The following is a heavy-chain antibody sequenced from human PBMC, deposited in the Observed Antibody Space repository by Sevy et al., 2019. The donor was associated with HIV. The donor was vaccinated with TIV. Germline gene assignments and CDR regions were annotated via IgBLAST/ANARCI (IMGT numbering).Heavy chain of an antibody. D-gene: IGHD5-18*01. CDR2: IIPIFGTA. J-gene: IGHJ4*02. CDR3: ARDVHSYGHYPLDY. V-gene: IGHV1-69*05. CDR1: GGTFSSYA. Sequence: ASVKVSCKASGGTFSSYAILWVRQAPGQGLEWMGGIIPIFGTANYAQKFQGRVTITTDESTSTAYMQLSSLRSEDTAVYYCARDVHSYGHYPLDYCGQGTLVTVSS.